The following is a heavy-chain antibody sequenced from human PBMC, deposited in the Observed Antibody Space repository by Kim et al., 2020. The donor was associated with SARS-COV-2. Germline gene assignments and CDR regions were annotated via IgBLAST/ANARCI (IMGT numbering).Heavy chain of an antibody. Sequence: DSVKGRFTISRDNSKNTLYLQMNSLRAEDTAVYYCAKLGYCSSTSCQDYWGQGTLVTVSS. V-gene: IGHV3-23*01. D-gene: IGHD2-2*01. CDR3: AKLGYCSSTSCQDY. J-gene: IGHJ4*02.